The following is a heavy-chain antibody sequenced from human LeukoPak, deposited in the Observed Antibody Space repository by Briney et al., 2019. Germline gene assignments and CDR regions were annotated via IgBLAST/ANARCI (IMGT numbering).Heavy chain of an antibody. D-gene: IGHD4-17*01. CDR1: GGTFSSYA. V-gene: IGHV1-69*05. CDR3: ARPGTYGDYSSYWYFDL. Sequence: ASVKVSCKASGGTFSSYAISWVRQAPGQGLEWMGGIIPIFGTANYAQKFQGRVTITTDESTSTAYMELSSLRSEDTAVYYCARPGTYGDYSSYWYFDLWGRGTLVTVSS. J-gene: IGHJ2*01. CDR2: IIPIFGTA.